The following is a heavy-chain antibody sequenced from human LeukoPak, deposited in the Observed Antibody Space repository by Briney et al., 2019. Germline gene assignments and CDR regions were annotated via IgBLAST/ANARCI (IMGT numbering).Heavy chain of an antibody. Sequence: GGSLRLSCSASGFTFSSYWMTWVRQAPGKGLEWVANIKQDGSEKYYVDSVKGRFTISRDNAKNSLYLQMNSLRAEDTAVYYCTRDTGCSGGTCYSFYDYWGQGTLVTVSS. CDR3: TRDTGCSGGTCYSFYDY. CDR2: IKQDGSEK. V-gene: IGHV3-7*01. D-gene: IGHD2-15*01. CDR1: GFTFSSYW. J-gene: IGHJ4*02.